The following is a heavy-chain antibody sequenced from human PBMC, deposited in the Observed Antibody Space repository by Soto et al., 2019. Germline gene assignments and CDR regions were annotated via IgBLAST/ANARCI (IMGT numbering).Heavy chain of an antibody. J-gene: IGHJ4*02. CDR1: GGSIRGHY. CDR2: MHTRGST. CDR3: VRASMPKAHFDS. D-gene: IGHD2-2*01. Sequence: QMQLQESGPGLVKPSETLSLTCTVSGGSIRGHYWSWIRQSAGMGLEWIGRMHTRGSTNYNPSLTSRVTFSVDMSKNQISLQSTSVTAADTALSYCVRASMPKAHFDSWGQGALVSVS. V-gene: IGHV4-4*07.